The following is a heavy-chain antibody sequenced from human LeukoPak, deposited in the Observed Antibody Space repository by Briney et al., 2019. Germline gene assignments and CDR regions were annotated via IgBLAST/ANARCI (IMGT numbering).Heavy chain of an antibody. D-gene: IGHD6-19*01. CDR1: GFTFSSYA. CDR2: ISGSGGST. Sequence: GGSLRLSCAASGFTFSSYAMSWGRQAPGKGLGWGSTISGSGGSTYYADSVKGRFTISRDNSKNTLYLQMNSLRAEDTAVHYCAKSIAVAGTNFDYWGQGTLVTVSS. CDR3: AKSIAVAGTNFDY. J-gene: IGHJ4*02. V-gene: IGHV3-23*01.